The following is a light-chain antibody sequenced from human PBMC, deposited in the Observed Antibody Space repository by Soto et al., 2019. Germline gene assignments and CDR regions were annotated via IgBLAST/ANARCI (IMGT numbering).Light chain of an antibody. V-gene: IGLV4-69*01. CDR3: QTWGTGIRV. J-gene: IGLJ2*01. CDR2: LNSDGSH. CDR1: SGHSSYA. Sequence: QSVLTQSPSASASLGASVKLTCTLSSGHSSYAIAWHQQQPEKGPRYLMKLNSDGSHSKGDVIPDRFSGSSSGAERYLTISSLQSEDDADYYCQTWGTGIRVFGGGTKLTVL.